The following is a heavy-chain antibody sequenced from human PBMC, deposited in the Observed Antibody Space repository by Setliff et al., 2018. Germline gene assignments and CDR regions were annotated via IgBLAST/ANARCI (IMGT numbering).Heavy chain of an antibody. D-gene: IGHD6-19*01. CDR3: ARQAVAGSDAFDI. Sequence: GESLTISCKGSGYSFTSYWIGWVRQMPGKGLEWMGIIYPGDSDTRYSPSFQGQVTISADKFISTAYLQWSSLKASDTAMYYCARQAVAGSDAFDIWGQGTMVTVSS. J-gene: IGHJ3*02. V-gene: IGHV5-51*01. CDR1: GYSFTSYW. CDR2: IYPGDSDT.